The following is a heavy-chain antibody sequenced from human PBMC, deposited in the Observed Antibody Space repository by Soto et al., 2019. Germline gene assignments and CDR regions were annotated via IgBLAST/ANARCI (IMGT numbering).Heavy chain of an antibody. CDR3: TKSGAYALDY. CDR2: IYRVTSP. J-gene: IGHJ4*02. D-gene: IGHD4-17*01. Sequence: SETLSLTCAVSGDSFSSDNWWSWVRQPPEKGLEWIGEIYRVTSPTYNPSLESRLTISVDKSKNKFSLKLNSVTAADTAVYYCTKSGAYALDYWGQGTLVTVSS. CDR1: GDSFSSDNW. V-gene: IGHV4-4*02.